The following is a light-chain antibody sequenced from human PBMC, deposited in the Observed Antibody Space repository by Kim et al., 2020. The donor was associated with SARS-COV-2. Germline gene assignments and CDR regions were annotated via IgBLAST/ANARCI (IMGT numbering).Light chain of an antibody. Sequence: QSIPSPCTGTSSDFGVYIYVSWYQQHPGKAPKLMIYDVSNLPSGVSNRFSGSKSGNTASLTISGLQAEDEADYYCSSYTRSSTNYVFGTGTKVTVL. J-gene: IGLJ1*01. CDR1: SSDFGVYIY. CDR2: DVS. CDR3: SSYTRSSTNYV. V-gene: IGLV2-14*03.